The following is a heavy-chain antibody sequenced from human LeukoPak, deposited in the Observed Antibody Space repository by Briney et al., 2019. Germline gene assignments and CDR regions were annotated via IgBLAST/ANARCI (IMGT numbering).Heavy chain of an antibody. D-gene: IGHD2-21*01. CDR1: GFTFSSYA. CDR3: ARDYSDRYYYYYYMDV. Sequence: GGSLRLSCAASGFTFSSYAMHWVRQAPGKGLEWVSYISSSGSTIYYADSVKGRFTISRDNAKNSLYLQMNSLRAEDTAVYYCARDYSDRYYYYYYMDVWGKGTTVTVSS. V-gene: IGHV3-48*03. J-gene: IGHJ6*03. CDR2: ISSSGSTI.